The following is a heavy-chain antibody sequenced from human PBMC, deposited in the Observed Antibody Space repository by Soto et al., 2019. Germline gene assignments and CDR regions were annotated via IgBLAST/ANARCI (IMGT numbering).Heavy chain of an antibody. D-gene: IGHD4-17*01. V-gene: IGHV1-69*01. CDR1: GGTFSSDV. CDR2: ISPIFGTA. J-gene: IGHJ4*02. CDR3: ARELVTVTTLGYFDY. Sequence: VQLVQSGAEVKKPGSSVKVSCKASGGTFSSDVISWVRQVPGQGLEWLGGISPIFGTANYAQKFQGRVTITADESTSTAYMDLSSLRSDDTAVYYCARELVTVTTLGYFDYWGQGTLVNVSS.